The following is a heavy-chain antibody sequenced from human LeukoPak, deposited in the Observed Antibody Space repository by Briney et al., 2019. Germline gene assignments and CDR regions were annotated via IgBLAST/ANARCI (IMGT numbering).Heavy chain of an antibody. D-gene: IGHD6-6*01. J-gene: IGHJ6*03. CDR2: IYYSGST. CDR1: GYSISSGYY. CDR3: ARGKPYSSSYPYYYYMDV. V-gene: IGHV4-61*01. Sequence: SETLSLTCAVSGYSISSGYYWAWIRQPPGKGLEWIGYIYYSGSTNYNPSLKSRVTISVDTSKNQSSLKLSSVTAADTAVYYCARGKPYSSSYPYYYYMDVWGKGTTVTVSS.